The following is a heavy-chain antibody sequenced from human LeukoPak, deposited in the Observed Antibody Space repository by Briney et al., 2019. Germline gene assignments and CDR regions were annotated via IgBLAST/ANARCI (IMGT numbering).Heavy chain of an antibody. CDR3: VRLAALRGFYYYMDV. J-gene: IGHJ6*03. Sequence: SETLSLTCSVSGYSISSGYYWGWIRQPPGKGLEWVANVYRDGNTYYSPSLESRVTISVDTSKNLFSLKLSSLSAADTATCYCVRLAALRGFYYYMDVWGKGTAVIVSS. CDR2: VYRDGNT. CDR1: GYSISSGYY. V-gene: IGHV4-38-2*01. D-gene: IGHD6-25*01.